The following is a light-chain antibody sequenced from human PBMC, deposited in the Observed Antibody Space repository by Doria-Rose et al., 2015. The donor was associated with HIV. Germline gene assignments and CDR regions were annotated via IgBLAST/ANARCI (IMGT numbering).Light chain of an antibody. CDR1: QRVKSSY. J-gene: IGKJ5*01. CDR2: DAS. CDR3: QQYGTSRGT. Sequence: TQSPGTLSLSPGERATLPCRASQRVKSSYLAWYQQKPGQAPRLLIYDASTRATGIPDRFSGSGSGTDLTLTISRLEPEDVAVYYCQQYGTSRGTFGQGTRLEIK. V-gene: IGKV3-20*01.